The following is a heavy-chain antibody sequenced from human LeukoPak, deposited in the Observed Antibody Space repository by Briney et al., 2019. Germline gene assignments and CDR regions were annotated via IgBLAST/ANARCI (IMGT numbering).Heavy chain of an antibody. Sequence: GESLKISFKSSGYSFTSYWIGWVRPVPGKGLEWMGIIYPGDSDIRYSPSFQGQVSISADKSISTAYLQWSSLKASDTAMYYCARLLGGGGAFDYWGQGTLVTVSS. V-gene: IGHV5-51*01. CDR1: GYSFTSYW. D-gene: IGHD3-16*01. CDR2: IYPGDSDI. CDR3: ARLLGGGGAFDY. J-gene: IGHJ4*02.